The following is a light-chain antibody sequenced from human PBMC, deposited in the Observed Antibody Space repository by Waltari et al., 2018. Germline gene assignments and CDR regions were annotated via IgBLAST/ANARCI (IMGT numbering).Light chain of an antibody. CDR1: NSDVGAYNY. CDR2: EVT. J-gene: IGLJ1*01. V-gene: IGLV2-8*01. CDR3: SSYAHNNHFV. Sequence: QSVLTQPPSATGSPGQSVTISCTGTNSDVGAYNYVSWYQQHPGKVPKLLIYEVTKRPSGVPDRFSGSKSGNTASLTVSGLQADDVADYYCSSYAHNNHFVFGTGTKVTVL.